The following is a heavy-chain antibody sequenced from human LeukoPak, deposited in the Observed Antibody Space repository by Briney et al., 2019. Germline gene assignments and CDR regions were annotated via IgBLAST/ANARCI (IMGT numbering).Heavy chain of an antibody. CDR2: MNPNSGNT. CDR3: ARKYGSGSYYMRYYYMDV. Sequence: ASVKVSCKASGYTFTSYDINWVRQATGQGLEWMGWMNPNSGNTGYAQKFQGRVTMTRNTSISTAYMELSSLRSEDTAVYYCARKYGSGSYYMRYYYMDVWGKGTTVTISS. CDR1: GYTFTSYD. V-gene: IGHV1-8*01. J-gene: IGHJ6*03. D-gene: IGHD3-10*01.